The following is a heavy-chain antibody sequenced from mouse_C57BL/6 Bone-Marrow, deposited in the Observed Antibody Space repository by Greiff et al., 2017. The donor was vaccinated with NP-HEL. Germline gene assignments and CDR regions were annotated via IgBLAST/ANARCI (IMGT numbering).Heavy chain of an antibody. D-gene: IGHD2-3*01. CDR1: GFTFSDYY. J-gene: IGHJ1*03. Sequence: EVKLMESEGGLVQPGSSMKLSCTASGFTFSDYYMAWVRQVPEKGLEWVANINYDGSSTDYLDSLKSRFIISRDNAKNILYLQMSSLKSEDTATYYCAREGGGWSGHWYFDVWGTGTTVTVSS. CDR3: AREGGGWSGHWYFDV. V-gene: IGHV5-16*01. CDR2: INYDGSST.